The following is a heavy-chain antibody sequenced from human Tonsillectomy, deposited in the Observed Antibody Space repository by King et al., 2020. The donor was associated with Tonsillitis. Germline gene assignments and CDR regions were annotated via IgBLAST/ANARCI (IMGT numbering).Heavy chain of an antibody. D-gene: IGHD2-15*01. CDR3: ARGSVVVAATGLNWFDT. V-gene: IGHV4-59*01. CDR1: GGSISSYY. CDR2: IYYSGST. Sequence: VQLQESGPGLVKPSETLSLTCSVSGGSISSYYWSWIRQPPGKGLEWIGYIYYSGSTNYNPSLKSRVAISVDTSKNQFSLKLTSGTAAETAVYYCARGSVVVAATGLNWFDTWGQGTPVTVSS. J-gene: IGHJ5*02.